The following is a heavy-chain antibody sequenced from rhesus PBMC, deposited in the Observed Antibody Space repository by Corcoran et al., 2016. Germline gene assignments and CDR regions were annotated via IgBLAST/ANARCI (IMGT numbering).Heavy chain of an antibody. D-gene: IGHD6-31*01. CDR2: VRSGGTT. Sequence: QVQLQQWGEGLVKPSETLSLTCAVYGGSVSGYWWGWIRQPPGKGLEWIGRVRSGGTTNYNPSLTSRATISIDTSKSQFSLKLSSVTAADTAVYYCTRHPNSSGREYFDYWGQGVLVTVSS. J-gene: IGHJ4*01. V-gene: IGHV4-160*01. CDR3: TRHPNSSGREYFDY. CDR1: GGSVSGYW.